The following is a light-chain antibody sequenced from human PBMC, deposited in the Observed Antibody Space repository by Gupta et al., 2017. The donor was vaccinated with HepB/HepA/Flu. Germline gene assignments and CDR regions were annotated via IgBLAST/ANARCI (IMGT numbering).Light chain of an antibody. Sequence: EIVMTKAPATLSVSAGERATLSCRASQSVSSNLAWYQQKPGQAPRLLIYGASTRATGIPARFSGSGSGTEFTLTISSLQSEDFAVYYCQQYNNWPPLTFGGGTQVEIK. J-gene: IGKJ4*01. CDR2: GAS. CDR3: QQYNNWPPLT. CDR1: QSVSSN. V-gene: IGKV3-15*01.